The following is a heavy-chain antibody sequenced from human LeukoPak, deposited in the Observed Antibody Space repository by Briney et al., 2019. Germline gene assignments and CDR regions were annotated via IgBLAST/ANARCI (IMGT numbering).Heavy chain of an antibody. J-gene: IGHJ4*02. CDR1: GFTFSTYG. D-gene: IGHD3-22*01. V-gene: IGHV3-30*18. CDR3: AKPRHDYYDSSGYYFDY. Sequence: GRSLRLSCAASGFTFSTYGMHWVRQAPGKGLEWVAVISYHGTDKYYADSLKGRFTISRDNSKNTLYPQIDSLRAEDTAVYYCAKPRHDYYDSSGYYFDYWGQGTLVTVSS. CDR2: ISYHGTDK.